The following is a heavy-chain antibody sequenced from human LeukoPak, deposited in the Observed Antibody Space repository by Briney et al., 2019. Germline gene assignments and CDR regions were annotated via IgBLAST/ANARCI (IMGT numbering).Heavy chain of an antibody. CDR2: ISACNGNA. CDR3: ARAKLTAYYYDSSGYLDY. J-gene: IGHJ4*02. CDR1: GYTFTSYG. Sequence: GASVKVSCKASGYTFTSYGISWVRQAPGQGLEWMGWISACNGNANYAQKLQGRVTMTTDTSTSTAYMELRSLRSDDTAVYYCARAKLTAYYYDSSGYLDYWGQGTLVTVSS. V-gene: IGHV1-18*01. D-gene: IGHD3-22*01.